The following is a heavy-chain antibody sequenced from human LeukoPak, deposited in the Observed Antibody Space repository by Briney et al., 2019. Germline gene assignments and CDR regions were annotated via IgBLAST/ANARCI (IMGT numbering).Heavy chain of an antibody. CDR3: ARRSGLHNDY. Sequence: GESLKISCQGSGYSFTMYYIAWVRQMPGRGLEWMGIIYPGDSDTRYSPSFQGQVTISADKSISTAYLQWSSLKASDTAIYYCARRSGLHNDYWGQGTLVTVSS. D-gene: IGHD5-24*01. V-gene: IGHV5-51*01. CDR1: GYSFTMYY. CDR2: IYPGDSDT. J-gene: IGHJ4*02.